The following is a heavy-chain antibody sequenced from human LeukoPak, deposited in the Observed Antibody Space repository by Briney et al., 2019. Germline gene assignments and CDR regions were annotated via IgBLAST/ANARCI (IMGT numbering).Heavy chain of an antibody. V-gene: IGHV3-53*01. CDR1: GFRFSHHG. CDR3: VRAKPKNMVRGLIMRRESRYYFDY. CDR2: IYSGGST. J-gene: IGHJ4*02. Sequence: GGSLRLSCAASGFRFSHHGMNWVRQAPGKGLEWVSVIYSGGSTYYADSVKGRFTISRDNSKSTLYIQMNSLRAEDTAVYYCVRAKPKNMVRGLIMRRESRYYFDYWGQGTLVTVSS. D-gene: IGHD3-10*01.